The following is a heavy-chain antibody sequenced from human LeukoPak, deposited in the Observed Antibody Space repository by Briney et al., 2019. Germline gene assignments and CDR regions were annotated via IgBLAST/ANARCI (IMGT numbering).Heavy chain of an antibody. Sequence: SETLSLTCTVSGGSISSSSYYWGWIRQPPGKGLEWIGSIYYSGSTYYNPSLKSRVTISVDTSKNQFSLKLSSVTAADTAVYYCARQGGSGSYLRRNYYFDYWGQGTLVTVSS. J-gene: IGHJ4*02. CDR3: ARQGGSGSYLRRNYYFDY. V-gene: IGHV4-39*01. CDR1: GGSISSSSYY. CDR2: IYYSGST. D-gene: IGHD3-10*01.